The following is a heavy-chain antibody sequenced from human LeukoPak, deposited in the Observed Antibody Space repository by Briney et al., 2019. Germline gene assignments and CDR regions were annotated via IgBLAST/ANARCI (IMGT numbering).Heavy chain of an antibody. Sequence: GGSLRLFCAASGFTFSSYAMHWVRQAPGKGLEWVAVISYDGSNKYYADSVKGRFTISRDNSKNTLYLQMNSLRAEDTAVYYCAKDPGYSYGYNPLTYWGQGTLVTVSS. J-gene: IGHJ4*02. V-gene: IGHV3-30-3*01. CDR2: ISYDGSNK. D-gene: IGHD5-18*01. CDR1: GFTFSSYA. CDR3: AKDPGYSYGYNPLTY.